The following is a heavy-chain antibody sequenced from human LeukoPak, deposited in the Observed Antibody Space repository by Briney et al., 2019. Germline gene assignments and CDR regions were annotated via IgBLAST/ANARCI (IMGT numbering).Heavy chain of an antibody. CDR2: ISGSGGST. V-gene: IGHV3-23*01. Sequence: GGSLRLSCAASGFTFSSYAMGWVRQSPGKGLEWVSAISGSGGSTYYADSVKGRFTISRDNSKNTLYLQMNSLRAEDTAIYYCAKAGGNYITFFDYWGQGTLVTVSS. D-gene: IGHD4-23*01. CDR3: AKAGGNYITFFDY. J-gene: IGHJ4*02. CDR1: GFTFSSYA.